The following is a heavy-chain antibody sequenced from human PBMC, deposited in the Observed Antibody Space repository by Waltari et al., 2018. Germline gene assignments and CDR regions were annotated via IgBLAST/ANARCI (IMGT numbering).Heavy chain of an antibody. V-gene: IGHV3-21*01. J-gene: IGHJ6*04. CDR1: GFTFNNYN. D-gene: IGHD2-2*01. CDR2: ISSSSSFL. Sequence: GGLVKPGGSLRLSCAASGFTFNNYNMYWVRQAPVRGIEWVASISSSSSFLYYSDSVKGRFIVSRDNSKDSLYLQMDSLRADDTAVYYCVGVRSTSDFFLDVWGNGATVTVSS. CDR3: VGVRSTSDFFLDV.